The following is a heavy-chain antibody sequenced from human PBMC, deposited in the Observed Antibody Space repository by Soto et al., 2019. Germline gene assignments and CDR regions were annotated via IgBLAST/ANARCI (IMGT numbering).Heavy chain of an antibody. V-gene: IGHV3-30-3*01. Sequence: QVQLVESGGGVVQPGRSLRLSYAASGFTFSSYAMHWVRQAPGKGLEWVAVISYDGSNKYYADSVKGRFTISRDNSKNTLYLQMNSLRAEDTAVYYCARVVGATWSYYYYGMDVWGQGTTVTVSS. D-gene: IGHD1-26*01. CDR2: ISYDGSNK. CDR1: GFTFSSYA. J-gene: IGHJ6*02. CDR3: ARVVGATWSYYYYGMDV.